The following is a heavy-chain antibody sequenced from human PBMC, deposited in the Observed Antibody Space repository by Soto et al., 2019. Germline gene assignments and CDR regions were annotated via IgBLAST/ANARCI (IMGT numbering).Heavy chain of an antibody. V-gene: IGHV3-30*18. CDR1: GFTFSSYG. CDR3: AKDPREYQLLYYMYV. D-gene: IGHD2-2*01. Sequence: PGGSLRLSCAASGFTFSSYGMHWVRQAPGKGLEWVAVISYDGSNKYYADSVKGRFTISRDNSKNTLYLQMNSLRAEDTAVYYCAKDPREYQLLYYMYVWGKGTTVTVSS. J-gene: IGHJ6*03. CDR2: ISYDGSNK.